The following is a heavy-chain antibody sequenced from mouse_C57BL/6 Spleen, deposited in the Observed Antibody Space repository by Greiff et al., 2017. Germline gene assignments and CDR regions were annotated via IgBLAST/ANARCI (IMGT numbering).Heavy chain of an antibody. CDR3: ARDPTVVAMDY. Sequence: EVMLVESGGGLVKPGGSLKLSCAASGFTFSSYAMSWVRQTPEKRLEWVATISDGGSYTYYPDNVKGRFTISRDNAKNNLYLQMSHLKSEDTAMYYCARDPTVVAMDYWGQGTSVTVSS. D-gene: IGHD1-1*01. CDR1: GFTFSSYA. J-gene: IGHJ4*01. V-gene: IGHV5-4*01. CDR2: ISDGGSYT.